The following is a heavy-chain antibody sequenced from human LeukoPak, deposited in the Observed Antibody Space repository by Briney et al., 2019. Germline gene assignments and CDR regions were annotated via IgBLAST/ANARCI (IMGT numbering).Heavy chain of an antibody. Sequence: PSETLSLTCTVSGGSLTSYYWSWIRQPPGKGLQWIGYIYYSGSVNYNPSLMSRVTISVDTSKNQFSLNLSSVTAADTAGYYCARLGSYFDYWGQGTQVTVSS. CDR1: GGSLTSYY. J-gene: IGHJ4*02. CDR2: IYYSGSV. V-gene: IGHV4-59*08. CDR3: ARLGSYFDY.